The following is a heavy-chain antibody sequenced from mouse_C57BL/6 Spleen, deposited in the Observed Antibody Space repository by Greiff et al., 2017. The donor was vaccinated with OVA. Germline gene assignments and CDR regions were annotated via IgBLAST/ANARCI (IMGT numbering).Heavy chain of an antibody. CDR1: GYTFTEYT. V-gene: IGHV1-62-2*01. J-gene: IGHJ3*01. D-gene: IGHD6-5*01. Sequence: VKLQESGAELVKPGASVKLSCKASGYTFTEYTIHWVKQRSGQGLEWIGWFYPGSGSIKYNEKIPDKATLTADKSSSTVYMELSRLTSEDSAVYFCSSHEVPYSFAYWGQGTLVTVSA. CDR2: FYPGSGSI. CDR3: SSHEVPYSFAY.